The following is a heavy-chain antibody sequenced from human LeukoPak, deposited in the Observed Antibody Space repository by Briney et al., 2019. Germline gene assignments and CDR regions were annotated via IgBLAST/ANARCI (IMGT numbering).Heavy chain of an antibody. D-gene: IGHD3-9*01. CDR1: GGSFSGYY. CDR2: INHSGST. Sequence: SETLSLTCAVYGGSFSGYYWSWIRQPPGKGLEWIGEINHSGSTNYNPSLKSRVTISVDTSKNQFSLKLSSVTAADTAVYYYARSGRYGWFDPWGQGTLVTVSS. CDR3: ARSGRYGWFDP. J-gene: IGHJ5*02. V-gene: IGHV4-34*01.